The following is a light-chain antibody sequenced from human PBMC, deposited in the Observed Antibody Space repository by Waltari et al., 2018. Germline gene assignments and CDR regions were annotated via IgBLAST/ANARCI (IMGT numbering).Light chain of an antibody. V-gene: IGLV3-21*01. J-gene: IGLJ1*01. CDR2: YDN. Sequence: SYVLTQPPSVSVAPGETARITCGGNNIESKSVHWYRQRPGQAPVVVISYDNGRAGGIPERCSGSNSGNTATLTISRVEAGDEADYYCQVWDANTDPGVFGTGTEVTVL. CDR1: NIESKS. CDR3: QVWDANTDPGV.